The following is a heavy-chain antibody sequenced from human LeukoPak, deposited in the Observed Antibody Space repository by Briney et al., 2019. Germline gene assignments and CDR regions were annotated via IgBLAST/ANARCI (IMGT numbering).Heavy chain of an antibody. J-gene: IGHJ4*02. CDR2: ISYDGSNK. V-gene: IGHV3-30*18. D-gene: IGHD6-13*01. Sequence: GGSLRLSCAASGFTFSSYSMNWVRQAPGKGLEWVAVISYDGSNKYYADSVRGRFTISRDNSKNTLYLQMNSLRAEDTAVYYCAKDEAAAGVDFDYWGQGTLVTVYS. CDR1: GFTFSSYS. CDR3: AKDEAAAGVDFDY.